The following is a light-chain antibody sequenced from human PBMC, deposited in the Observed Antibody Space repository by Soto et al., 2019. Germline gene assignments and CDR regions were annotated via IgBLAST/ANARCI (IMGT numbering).Light chain of an antibody. CDR3: QEYYSIPLT. J-gene: IGKJ3*01. Sequence: DIVMTQSPDSLAVSLGERATINCKSSQSVLKSSNNKNCLAWYQQKPGQPPKLLIYWASTRESGVPDRFSSGGSVTDFPLTISSLQAEYGAVYCCQEYYSIPLTFGPGTKVDIK. CDR1: QSVLKSSNNKNC. V-gene: IGKV4-1*01. CDR2: WAS.